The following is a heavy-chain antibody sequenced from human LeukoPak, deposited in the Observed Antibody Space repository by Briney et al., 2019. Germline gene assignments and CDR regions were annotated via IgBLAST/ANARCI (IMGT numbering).Heavy chain of an antibody. D-gene: IGHD3-22*01. J-gene: IGHJ5*02. Sequence: ASVKVSCKASGYTFTSYGISWVRQAPGQGLEWMRWISAYNGNTNYAQKLQGRVTMTTDTSTSTAYMELRSLRSDDTAVYYCARVFGGYYDSSGYRWFDPWGQGTLVTVSS. V-gene: IGHV1-18*01. CDR3: ARVFGGYYDSSGYRWFDP. CDR1: GYTFTSYG. CDR2: ISAYNGNT.